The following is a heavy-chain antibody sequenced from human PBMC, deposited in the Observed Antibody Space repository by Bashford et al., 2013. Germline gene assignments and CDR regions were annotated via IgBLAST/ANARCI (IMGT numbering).Heavy chain of an antibody. CDR1: GGSISTGDYS. CDR3: ASPFYTGNAFDL. Sequence: SETLSLTCDVSGGSISTGDYSWNWIRQPPGRGLEWIGYISQSGSTYYNPSLKNRVTISVDRSKNQFSLRLRSVTAADTAVYYCASPFYTGNAFDLWGQGTMVTVSS. D-gene: IGHD1-14*01. J-gene: IGHJ3*01. V-gene: IGHV4-30-2*01. CDR2: ISQSGST.